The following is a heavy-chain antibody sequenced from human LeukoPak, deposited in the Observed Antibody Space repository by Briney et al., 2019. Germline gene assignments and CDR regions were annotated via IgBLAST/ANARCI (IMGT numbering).Heavy chain of an antibody. Sequence: PGGSLRLSCAASGFTFSSYSMNWVRQAPGKGLEWVSSISSSSSYIYYADSVKGRFTISRDNAKNSLYLQMNSLRAEDTAVYYCARSEYSSSWYGEGLYYGMDVWGQGTTVTVSS. D-gene: IGHD6-13*01. CDR1: GFTFSSYS. CDR3: ARSEYSSSWYGEGLYYGMDV. J-gene: IGHJ6*02. V-gene: IGHV3-21*01. CDR2: ISSSSSYI.